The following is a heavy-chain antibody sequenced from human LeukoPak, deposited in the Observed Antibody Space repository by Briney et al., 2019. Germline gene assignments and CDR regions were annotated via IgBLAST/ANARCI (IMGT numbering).Heavy chain of an antibody. CDR1: GFTFSSYG. V-gene: IGHV3-33*06. CDR3: AKVAVAGSVI. D-gene: IGHD6-19*01. CDR2: IWYDGSNK. Sequence: GRSLSLSCAASGFTFSSYGMHWVRQAPGKGLEWVAVIWYDGSNKYYADSVKGRFTISRDNSKNTLYLQMDSLRAEDTAVYYCAKVAVAGSVIWGQGTLVTVSS. J-gene: IGHJ4*02.